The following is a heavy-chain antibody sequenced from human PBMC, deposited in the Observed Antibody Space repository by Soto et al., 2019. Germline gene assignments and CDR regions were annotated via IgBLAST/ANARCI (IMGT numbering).Heavy chain of an antibody. CDR2: ISAYNGNT. D-gene: IGHD4-17*01. V-gene: IGHV1-18*01. CDR3: ARISWSPYGDLGRTFDY. J-gene: IGHJ4*02. Sequence: GASVKVSCKASGYTFTSYGISWVRQAPGQGLEWMGWISAYNGNTNYAQKLQGRVTMTTDTSTSTAYMELRSLRSDDTAVHYCARISWSPYGDLGRTFDYWGQGTLVTVSS. CDR1: GYTFTSYG.